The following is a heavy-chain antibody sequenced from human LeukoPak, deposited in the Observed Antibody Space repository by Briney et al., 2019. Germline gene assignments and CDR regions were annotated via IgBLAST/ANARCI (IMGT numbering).Heavy chain of an antibody. Sequence: GASVKVSCKASGYTSTGYYMHWVRQAPGQGLEWMGRINPNSGGTNYAQKFQGRVTMTRDTSISTGYMELSRLRSDDTAVYYCAREGYGDYEDYFDHWGQGTLVTVSS. D-gene: IGHD4-17*01. CDR1: GYTSTGYY. V-gene: IGHV1-2*06. J-gene: IGHJ4*02. CDR3: AREGYGDYEDYFDH. CDR2: INPNSGGT.